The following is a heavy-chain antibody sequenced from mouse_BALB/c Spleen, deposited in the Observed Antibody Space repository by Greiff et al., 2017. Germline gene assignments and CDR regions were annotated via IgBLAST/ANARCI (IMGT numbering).Heavy chain of an antibody. CDR1: GFTFSSYG. D-gene: IGHD1-1*02. V-gene: IGHV5-6*01. CDR3: ARLYGPGYFDV. Sequence: EVKLMESGGDLVKPGGSLKLSCAASGFTFSSYGMSWVRQTPDKRLEWVATISSGGSYTYYPDSVKGRFTISRDNAKNTLYLQMSSLKSEDTAMYYCARLYGPGYFDVWGAGTTVTVSS. CDR2: ISSGGSYT. J-gene: IGHJ1*01.